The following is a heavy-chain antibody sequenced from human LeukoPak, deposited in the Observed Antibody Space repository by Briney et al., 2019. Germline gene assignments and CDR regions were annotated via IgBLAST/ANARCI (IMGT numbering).Heavy chain of an antibody. D-gene: IGHD1-26*01. J-gene: IGHJ5*02. V-gene: IGHV4-59*01. CDR2: IHYSGST. CDR3: ARDPSWEGWFDP. Sequence: PSETLSLTCTVSGGSISSYYWSWIRQPPGKGLEWIGYIHYSGSTNYNPSLKSRVTISVDTSKNQSSLKLSSVTAADTAVYYCARDPSWEGWFDPWGQGTLVTVSS. CDR1: GGSISSYY.